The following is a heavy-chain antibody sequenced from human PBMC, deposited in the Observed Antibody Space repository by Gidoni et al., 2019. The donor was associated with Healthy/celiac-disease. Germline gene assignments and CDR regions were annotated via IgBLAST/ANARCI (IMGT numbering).Heavy chain of an antibody. Sequence: QLQLQESGPGLVKPSETLSLTCPVSGGSISSSSYYWGWIRQPPGKGLEWIGSIYYSGSTYYNPSLKSRVTISVDTSKNQFSLKLSSVTAADTAVYYCARRGSYGLDAFDIWGQGTMVTVSS. CDR1: GGSISSSSYY. CDR3: ARRGSYGLDAFDI. D-gene: IGHD1-26*01. CDR2: IYYSGST. V-gene: IGHV4-39*01. J-gene: IGHJ3*02.